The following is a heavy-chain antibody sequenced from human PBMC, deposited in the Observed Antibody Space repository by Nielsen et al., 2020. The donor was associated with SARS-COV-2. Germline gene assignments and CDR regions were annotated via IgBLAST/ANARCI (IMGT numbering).Heavy chain of an antibody. CDR2: ISGSGGST. CDR3: ARGISLWDSSGYFDY. D-gene: IGHD3-22*01. J-gene: IGHJ4*02. Sequence: GESLKISCAASGFTFSSYAMSWVRQAPGKGLEWVSAISGSGGSTYYADSVKGRFTISRDNSKNTLYVLMNSLRAEDTAVYYCARGISLWDSSGYFDYWGQGTLVTVSS. V-gene: IGHV3-23*01. CDR1: GFTFSSYA.